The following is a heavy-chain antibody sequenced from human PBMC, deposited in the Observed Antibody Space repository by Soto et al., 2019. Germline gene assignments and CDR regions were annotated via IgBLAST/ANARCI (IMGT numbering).Heavy chain of an antibody. CDR3: AIAVAGPTAIAY. Sequence: EVQLVESGGGLVQPGESLRLSCVVSGFTISSYWMHWVRQAPGKGLVWVSRINGDGSSTNYADYVKGRFTISRDNAKNTLYLQMNALRAEDTAVYYCAIAVAGPTAIAYWGQGNQVTVSS. D-gene: IGHD6-19*01. CDR2: INGDGSST. V-gene: IGHV3-74*01. CDR1: GFTISSYW. J-gene: IGHJ4*02.